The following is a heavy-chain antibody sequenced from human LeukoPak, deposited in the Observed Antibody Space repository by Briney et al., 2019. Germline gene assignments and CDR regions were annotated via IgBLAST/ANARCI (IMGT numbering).Heavy chain of an antibody. CDR2: LGRSGENR. D-gene: IGHD2-2*01. CDR3: VKDRPCETCMPMDA. V-gene: IGHV3-23*01. J-gene: IGHJ6*02. CDR1: GFTFTDYS. Sequence: GGSLRLSCAASGFTFTDYSMSWVRQAPGKGLEWVSGLGRSGENRYYATSVRGRFSISRDNSKDTVYLQMNSLSAEDTAIYYCVKDRPCETCMPMDAWGQRTTVTVSS.